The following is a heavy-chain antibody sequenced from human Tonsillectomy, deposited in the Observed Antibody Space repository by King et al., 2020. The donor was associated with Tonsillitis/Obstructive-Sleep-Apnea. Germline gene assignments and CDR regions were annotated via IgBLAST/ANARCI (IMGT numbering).Heavy chain of an antibody. CDR1: GGSISSSNW. V-gene: IGHV4-4*02. J-gene: IGHJ4*02. CDR2: IYHSGST. CDR3: ARAKKEYYDILTRPKSRFFDY. D-gene: IGHD3-9*01. Sequence: QLQESGPGLVKPSGTLSLTCAVSGGSISSSNWWSWVRPPPGKGLEWIGEIYHSGSTNYSPSLKSRVTISVDKSKNQFSLKLSSVTAADTAVYYCARAKKEYYDILTRPKSRFFDYWGQGTLVTVSS.